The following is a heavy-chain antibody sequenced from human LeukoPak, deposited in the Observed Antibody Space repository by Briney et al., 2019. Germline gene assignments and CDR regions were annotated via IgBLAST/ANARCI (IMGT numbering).Heavy chain of an antibody. CDR1: GYTFTSYG. CDR3: ASYCSSTSCYVNSLDY. V-gene: IGHV1-18*04. J-gene: IGHJ4*02. Sequence: ASVKLSCKASGYTFTSYGISWVRQAPGPRLEWMGWISAYNGNTNYAQKLQGRVTMTTDTSTSTAYMELSRLRSDDTAVYYCASYCSSTSCYVNSLDYWGQGTLVTVSS. D-gene: IGHD2-2*01. CDR2: ISAYNGNT.